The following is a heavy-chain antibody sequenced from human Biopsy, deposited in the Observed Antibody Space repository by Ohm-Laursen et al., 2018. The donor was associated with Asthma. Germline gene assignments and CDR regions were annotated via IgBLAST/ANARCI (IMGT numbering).Heavy chain of an antibody. CDR2: IMTVFGTT. CDR1: GGTFSNFA. J-gene: IGHJ6*02. V-gene: IGHV1-69*01. Sequence: SSVKVSCKAPGGTFSNFAISWVRQAPGQGLEWLGGIMTVFGTTNYAQKVQGRVTITADESTSTAYMEVTSLRSEDTAIYYCARCQVGFSSGWSLLLKKIYYSGMDVWGQGTAVTVSS. D-gene: IGHD6-19*01. CDR3: ARCQVGFSSGWSLLLKKIYYSGMDV.